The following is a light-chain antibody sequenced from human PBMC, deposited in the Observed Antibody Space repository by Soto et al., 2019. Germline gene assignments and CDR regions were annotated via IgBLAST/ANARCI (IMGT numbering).Light chain of an antibody. CDR1: RGISSY. CDR3: QQLNSYPQT. J-gene: IGKJ5*01. Sequence: IQLTQPPSSLSASVGDRVTITCQASRGISSYLAWYQQKPGKAPKLLVYSASTLQSGVPSRFSGSGSGPDFTLTISSLQPEDSATYFCQQLNSYPQTFGQGTRLEIK. CDR2: SAS. V-gene: IGKV1-9*01.